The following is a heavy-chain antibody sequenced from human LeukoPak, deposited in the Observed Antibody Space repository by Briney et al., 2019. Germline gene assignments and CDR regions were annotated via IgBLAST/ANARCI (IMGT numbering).Heavy chain of an antibody. V-gene: IGHV3-9*01. J-gene: IGHJ4*02. Sequence: PGGSLRLSCAASGFTFDDYAMHWVRQAPGKGLEWVSGISWNSGSIGYADSVKGRFTISRDNAKNSLYLQMNSLRAEDTALYYCAKDISYDILTGSIDYWGQGTLVTVSS. D-gene: IGHD3-9*01. CDR3: AKDISYDILTGSIDY. CDR1: GFTFDDYA. CDR2: ISWNSGSI.